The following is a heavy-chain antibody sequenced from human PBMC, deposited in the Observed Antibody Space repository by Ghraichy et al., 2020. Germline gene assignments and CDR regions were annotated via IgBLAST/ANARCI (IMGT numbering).Heavy chain of an antibody. Sequence: SETLSLTCTVSGGSISSSSYYWGWIRQPPGKGLEWIGSIYYSGSTYYNPSLKSRVTISVDTSKNQFSLKLSSVTAADTAVYYCAHLESLVDTAMVPFDYWGQGTLVTVSS. J-gene: IGHJ4*02. CDR2: IYYSGST. CDR3: AHLESLVDTAMVPFDY. V-gene: IGHV4-39*01. CDR1: GGSISSSSYY. D-gene: IGHD5-18*01.